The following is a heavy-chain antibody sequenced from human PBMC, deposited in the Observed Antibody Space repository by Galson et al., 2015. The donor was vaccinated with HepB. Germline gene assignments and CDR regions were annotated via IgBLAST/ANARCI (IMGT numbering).Heavy chain of an antibody. CDR3: ATNKRGVSGGVFDI. CDR2: IDTDGRST. Sequence: SLRLSCAASGLTFSSYFMHWVRQAPGKGLVWVSRIDTDGRSTSYVDSVKGRFTISRDNAKNTLYLQMNSLSAEDTAVYYCATNKRGVSGGVFDIWGQGTMVTVSS. J-gene: IGHJ3*02. D-gene: IGHD1/OR15-1a*01. CDR1: GLTFSSYF. V-gene: IGHV3-74*01.